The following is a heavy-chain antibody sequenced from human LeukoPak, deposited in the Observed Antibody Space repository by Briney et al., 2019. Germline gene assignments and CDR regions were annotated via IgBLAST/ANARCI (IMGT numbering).Heavy chain of an antibody. CDR1: GFTFSSYG. V-gene: IGHV3-30*02. CDR3: AKDLAAGTTGGDWFDP. D-gene: IGHD1-7*01. CDR2: IRYDGSNK. Sequence: GYLRLSCAASGFTFSSYGMHWVRQAPGKGLEWVAFIRYDGSNKYYADSVKGRFTISRDNSKNTLYLQMNSLRAEDTAVYYCAKDLAAGTTGGDWFDPWGQGTLVTVSS. J-gene: IGHJ5*02.